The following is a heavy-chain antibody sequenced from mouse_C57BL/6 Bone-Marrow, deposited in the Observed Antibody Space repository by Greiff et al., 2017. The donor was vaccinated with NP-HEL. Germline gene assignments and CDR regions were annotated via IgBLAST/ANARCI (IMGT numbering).Heavy chain of an antibody. Sequence: EVQLQQSGPELVKPGASVKISCKASGYTFTDYYMNWVKQSHGKSLEWIGDINPNNGGTSYNQKFKGKATLTVDKSSSTAYMELRSLTSEDSAVYYCARGEMGLPFDYWGQGTTRTVSS. J-gene: IGHJ2*01. CDR2: INPNNGGT. CDR3: ARGEMGLPFDY. D-gene: IGHD2-2*01. CDR1: GYTFTDYY. V-gene: IGHV1-26*01.